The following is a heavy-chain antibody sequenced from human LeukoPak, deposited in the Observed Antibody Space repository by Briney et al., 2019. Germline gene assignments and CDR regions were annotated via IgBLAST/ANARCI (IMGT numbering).Heavy chain of an antibody. J-gene: IGHJ3*02. CDR2: IYYSGST. CDR1: GGSISSYY. V-gene: IGHV4-59*12. Sequence: SETLSLTCTVSGGSISSYYWSWIRQPPGKGLEWIGYIYYSGSTNYNPSLKSRVTISVDTSKNQFSLKLSSVTAADTAVYYCAARGSGWPDAFDIWGQGTMVTVSS. CDR3: AARGSGWPDAFDI. D-gene: IGHD6-19*01.